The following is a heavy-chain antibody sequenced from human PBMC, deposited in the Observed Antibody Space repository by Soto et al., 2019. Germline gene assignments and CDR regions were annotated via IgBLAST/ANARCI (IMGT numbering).Heavy chain of an antibody. CDR2: TYYRSKWYN. V-gene: IGHV6-1*01. J-gene: IGHJ6*02. Sequence: QVQLQQSGPRLVKPSQTLSLTCAISGDSVSSNSAAWNWIRLSPSRGLEWLGRTYYRSKWYNDYAVSAKRRIIINSDTSKNQCSLQLDSVTSEDTAVYYCANWGMDVSGQGTTVTVSS. CDR1: GDSVSSNSAA. D-gene: IGHD1-1*01. CDR3: ANWGMDV.